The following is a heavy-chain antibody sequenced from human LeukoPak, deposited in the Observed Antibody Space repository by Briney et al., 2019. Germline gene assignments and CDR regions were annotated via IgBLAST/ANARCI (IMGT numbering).Heavy chain of an antibody. Sequence: GGSLRLSCAASGLTVNSNYMSWVRQAPGKGLEWVLVIYSGGTTYYADSVKGRFTISRDNSKNTLSLQMKSLRADDTAVYYCARDRGGTSGMDVWGKGTTVTVSS. D-gene: IGHD4-23*01. CDR2: IYSGGTT. V-gene: IGHV3-53*01. CDR3: ARDRGGTSGMDV. CDR1: GLTVNSNY. J-gene: IGHJ6*03.